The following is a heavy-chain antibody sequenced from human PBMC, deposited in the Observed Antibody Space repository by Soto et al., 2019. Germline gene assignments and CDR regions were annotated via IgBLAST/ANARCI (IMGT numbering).Heavy chain of an antibody. CDR2: ISAYNGNT. CDR1: GYTFTSYG. Sequence: ASVKVSCKASGYTFTSYGISWVRQAPGQGLEWMGWISAYNGNTNYAQKLQGRATMTTDTSTSTAYMELRSLRSGDTAVYYCARVIAVAGSPYYYYGMDVWGQGTTVTVSS. J-gene: IGHJ6*02. CDR3: ARVIAVAGSPYYYYGMDV. D-gene: IGHD6-19*01. V-gene: IGHV1-18*01.